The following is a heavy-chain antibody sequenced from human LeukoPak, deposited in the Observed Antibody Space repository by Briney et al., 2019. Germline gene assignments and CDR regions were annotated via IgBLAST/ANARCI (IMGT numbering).Heavy chain of an antibody. CDR1: GFTVSSNY. CDR3: AREPRGYYMDV. Sequence: GGSLRLSCAASGFTVSSNYMSWVRQAPGKGLEWVSVIYSGGSRYYADSVKGRFTISRDNSKNTMYLQMNSLRAEDTAVYYCAREPRGYYMDVWGKGTTVTVSS. CDR2: IYSGGSR. V-gene: IGHV3-53*01. J-gene: IGHJ6*03. D-gene: IGHD3-10*01.